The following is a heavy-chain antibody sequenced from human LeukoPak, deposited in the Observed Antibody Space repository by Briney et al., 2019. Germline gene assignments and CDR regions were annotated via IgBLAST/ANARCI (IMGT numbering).Heavy chain of an antibody. Sequence: SETLSLTCTVSGGSISPYYWSWVRQPPGKGLEWIGNIYYSGSTDSNPSLKSRVTFSVDTSKNQFSLEMSSVTAADTPMYYCARGQRGFPYWGQGTLVTVSS. V-gene: IGHV4-59*01. CDR1: GGSISPYY. CDR2: IYYSGST. CDR3: ARGQRGFPY. D-gene: IGHD5-12*01. J-gene: IGHJ4*02.